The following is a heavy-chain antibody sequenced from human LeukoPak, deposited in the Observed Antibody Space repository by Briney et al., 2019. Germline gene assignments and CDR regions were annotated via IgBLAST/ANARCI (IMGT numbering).Heavy chain of an antibody. CDR3: ARDFHGVDY. J-gene: IGHJ4*02. CDR2: IIPIFGTA. Sequence: ASVKVSCKASGGTFSSYAISWLRQAPGQRLEWMGGIIPIFGTANYAQKFQGRVTITTDESTSTAYMELSSLRPEDTAVYYCARDFHGVDYWGQGTLVTVSP. CDR1: GGTFSSYA. V-gene: IGHV1-69*05.